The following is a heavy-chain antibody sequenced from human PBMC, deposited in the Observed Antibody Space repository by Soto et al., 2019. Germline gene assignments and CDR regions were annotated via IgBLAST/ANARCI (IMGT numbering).Heavy chain of an antibody. Sequence: SETLSLTCTVSGGSISSYYWSWIRQPPGKGLEWIGYIYYSGSTNYNPSLKSRVTISVDTSKNQFSLKLSSVTAADTAVYYCAKVNGFWTGYYSTNWFDPWGQGTLVTVSS. CDR2: IYYSGST. V-gene: IGHV4-59*01. CDR3: AKVNGFWTGYYSTNWFDP. J-gene: IGHJ5*02. CDR1: GGSISSYY. D-gene: IGHD3-3*01.